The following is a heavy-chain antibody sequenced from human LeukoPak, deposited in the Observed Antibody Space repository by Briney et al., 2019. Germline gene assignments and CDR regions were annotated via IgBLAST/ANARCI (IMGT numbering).Heavy chain of an antibody. J-gene: IGHJ5*02. Sequence: SQTLSFTCAISGDSVSSNSAAWNWIRQSPSRGLEWLGRTYYRSKWYNDYAVSVKSRITINPDTSKNQFSLQLNSVTPEDTAVYYCARHMLDIVVVPAADNWFDPWGQGTLVTVSS. CDR3: ARHMLDIVVVPAADNWFDP. D-gene: IGHD2-2*03. CDR2: TYYRSKWYN. CDR1: GDSVSSNSAA. V-gene: IGHV6-1*01.